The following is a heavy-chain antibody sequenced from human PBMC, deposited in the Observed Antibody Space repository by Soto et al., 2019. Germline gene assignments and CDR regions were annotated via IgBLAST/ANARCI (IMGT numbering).Heavy chain of an antibody. V-gene: IGHV3-23*01. Sequence: HPGGSLRLSCAAYGFTFSSYAMSWVRQAPGKGLEWVSAISGSGGSTYYADSVKGRFTISRDNSKNTLYLQMNSLRAEDTAVYYCAKKSQYSDWSNYGMDVWGQGTTVTVSS. J-gene: IGHJ6*02. D-gene: IGHD3-9*01. CDR3: AKKSQYSDWSNYGMDV. CDR2: ISGSGGST. CDR1: GFTFSSYA.